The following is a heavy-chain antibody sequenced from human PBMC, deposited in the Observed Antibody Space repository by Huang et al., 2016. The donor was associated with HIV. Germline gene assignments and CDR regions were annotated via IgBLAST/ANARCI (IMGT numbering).Heavy chain of an antibody. Sequence: QVQLQQWGAELLKPSEILSLTCAVSGGSFSGHYWTWIRQPPGRGLEWIGEISDSGSTTYNPSLKSRVISSGDTAQSQFSLKLNSVTAADTAIYYCARMFKYDSGGYWGNDAFDIWGQGTMVTVSS. J-gene: IGHJ3*02. D-gene: IGHD3-22*01. CDR2: ISDSGST. CDR1: GGSFSGHY. V-gene: IGHV4-34*02. CDR3: ARMFKYDSGGYWGNDAFDI.